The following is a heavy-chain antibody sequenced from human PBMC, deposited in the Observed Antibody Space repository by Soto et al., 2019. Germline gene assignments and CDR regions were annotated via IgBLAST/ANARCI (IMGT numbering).Heavy chain of an antibody. V-gene: IGHV3-33*01. J-gene: IGHJ6*02. D-gene: IGHD4-4*01. CDR1: GFTFSSYG. Sequence: QVQLVESGGGVVQPGRSLRLSCAASGFTFSSYGMHWVRQAPGKGLEWVAVIWYDGSNKYYADSVKGRFNISRDNSKNTLYLQMNSLRAEDTAVYYCARDLTVTTRVYYYYYGMDVWGQGTTVTVSS. CDR2: IWYDGSNK. CDR3: ARDLTVTTRVYYYYYGMDV.